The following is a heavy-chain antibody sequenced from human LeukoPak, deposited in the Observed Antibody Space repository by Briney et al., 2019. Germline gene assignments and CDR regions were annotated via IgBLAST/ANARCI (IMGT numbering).Heavy chain of an antibody. CDR1: GFTFSSYS. V-gene: IGHV3-48*04. D-gene: IGHD3-10*01. J-gene: IGHJ4*02. CDR2: ISSSGSTI. CDR3: ARDWTYYYGSGSYY. Sequence: GGSLRLSCAASGFTFSSYSMNWVRQAPGKGLEWVSYISSSGSTIYYADSVKGRFTISRDNAKNSLYLQMNSLRAEDTAVYYCARDWTYYYGSGSYYWGQGTLVTVSS.